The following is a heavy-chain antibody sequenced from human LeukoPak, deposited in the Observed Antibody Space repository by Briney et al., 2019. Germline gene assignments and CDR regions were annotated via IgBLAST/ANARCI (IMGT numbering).Heavy chain of an antibody. V-gene: IGHV3-7*01. CDR3: ARDPVSSGWPNYYNYYGMDV. J-gene: IGHJ6*02. CDR1: GVTFSTFW. D-gene: IGHD6-19*01. CDR2: IKQDGSEQ. Sequence: GGSLRLSCVASGVTFSTFWMSWVRQAPGKGLEWVANIKQDGSEQYYVDSVKGRFTISRDNAKNSLYLQMNSLRAEDTAVYFCARDPVSSGWPNYYNYYGMDVWGQGTTVTVSS.